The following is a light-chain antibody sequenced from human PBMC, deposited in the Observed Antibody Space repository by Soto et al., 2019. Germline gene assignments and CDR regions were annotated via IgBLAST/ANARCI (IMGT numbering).Light chain of an antibody. CDR2: GAS. CDR3: QQYNNWPPLT. Sequence: EIVMTQSPATLSVSPGERATLSCRASQSVSSNLAGYQQKPGQAPWLLIYGASTRATGSPARFSGSGPGTEFTLTISSLQSEDFAVYYCQQYNNWPPLTFGGGTKVEIK. J-gene: IGKJ4*01. CDR1: QSVSSN. V-gene: IGKV3-15*01.